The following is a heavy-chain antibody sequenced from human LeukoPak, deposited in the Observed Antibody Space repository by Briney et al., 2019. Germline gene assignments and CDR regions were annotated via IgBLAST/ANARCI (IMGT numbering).Heavy chain of an antibody. CDR1: GYTFTSYN. V-gene: IGHV1-46*01. D-gene: IGHD5-12*01. Sequence: ASVKVSCKASGYTFTSYNMHWVRQAPGQGLEWMGIINPSDGGTSYAQKFQGRVTMTRDTSTSTVYMELSSLRSEDTAVYYCARVPQYGGYEGLFDYWGQGTLVTVSS. J-gene: IGHJ4*02. CDR3: ARVPQYGGYEGLFDY. CDR2: INPSDGGT.